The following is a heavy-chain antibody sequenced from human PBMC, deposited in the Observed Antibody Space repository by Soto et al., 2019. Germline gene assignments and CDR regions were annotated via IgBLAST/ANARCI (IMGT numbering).Heavy chain of an antibody. V-gene: IGHV3-30*18. Sequence: QVQLVESGGGVVQPGRSLRLSCAASGFTFSSYGMHWVRQAPGKGLEWVAVITYDGSNKYYADSVKGRFTISRDNSKNTPYLPMNSLRAEDTGVYYCAKDAQQWLVPGYYYYGMDVWGQGTTVTVSS. CDR2: ITYDGSNK. J-gene: IGHJ6*02. CDR1: GFTFSSYG. D-gene: IGHD6-19*01. CDR3: AKDAQQWLVPGYYYYGMDV.